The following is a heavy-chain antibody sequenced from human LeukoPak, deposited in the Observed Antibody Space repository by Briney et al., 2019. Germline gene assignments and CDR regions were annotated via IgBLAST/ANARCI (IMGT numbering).Heavy chain of an antibody. D-gene: IGHD2-8*01. V-gene: IGHV4-61*02. Sequence: PSETLSLTCTVSGGSISSGNYYWSWIRQPAGKGLEWIGRIYTSGSTNYNPSLRSRVTISVDTSKNHFSLKLSSVTAADTAVYFCAGQWPSHYLNGVFYLGGEDYWGRGTLVTVSS. CDR1: GGSISSGNYY. CDR3: AGQWPSHYLNGVFYLGGEDY. J-gene: IGHJ4*02. CDR2: IYTSGST.